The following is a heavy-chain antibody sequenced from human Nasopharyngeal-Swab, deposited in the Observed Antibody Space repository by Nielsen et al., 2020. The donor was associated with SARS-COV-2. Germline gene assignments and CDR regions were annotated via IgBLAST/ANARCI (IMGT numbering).Heavy chain of an antibody. CDR1: GGSISSSSYY. D-gene: IGHD2-2*01. J-gene: IGHJ4*02. V-gene: IGHV4-39*07. CDR2: IYYSRST. Sequence: SETLSLTCTVSGGSISSSSYYWGWIRQPPGKGLEWIGRIYYSRSTYYNPSLKSRVTISVDTSKNQFSLKLSSVTAADTAVYYCAREIKAYCSSTSCHDYFDYWGQGTLVTVSS. CDR3: AREIKAYCSSTSCHDYFDY.